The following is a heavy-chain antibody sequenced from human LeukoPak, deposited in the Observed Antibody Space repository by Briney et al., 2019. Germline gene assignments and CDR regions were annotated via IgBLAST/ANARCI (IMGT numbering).Heavy chain of an antibody. CDR3: ARGVGPEYYDFWSPPLRYYYYYYMDV. D-gene: IGHD3-3*01. CDR2: ISAYNGNT. V-gene: IGHV1-18*01. Sequence: AXVKVSCKASGYTFTSYGISWVRQAPGQGLEWMGWISAYNGNTNYAQKLQGRVTMTTDTSTSTAYMELSSLRSEDTAVYYCARGVGPEYYDFWSPPLRYYYYYYMDVWGKGTTVTVSS. J-gene: IGHJ6*03. CDR1: GYTFTSYG.